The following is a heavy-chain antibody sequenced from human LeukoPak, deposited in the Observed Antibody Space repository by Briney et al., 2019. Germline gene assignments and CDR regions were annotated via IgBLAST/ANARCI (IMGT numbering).Heavy chain of an antibody. Sequence: GGSLRLSCAASGFTFSDYYMSWIRQAPGKGLEWVSYISSSGSTIYYADSVKGRFTISRDNAKNSLYLQMNSLRAEDTAVYYCARGVDATITIFGVVTDDAFDIWGQGTMVTVSS. J-gene: IGHJ3*02. D-gene: IGHD3-3*01. V-gene: IGHV3-11*04. CDR2: ISSSGSTI. CDR1: GFTFSDYY. CDR3: ARGVDATITIFGVVTDDAFDI.